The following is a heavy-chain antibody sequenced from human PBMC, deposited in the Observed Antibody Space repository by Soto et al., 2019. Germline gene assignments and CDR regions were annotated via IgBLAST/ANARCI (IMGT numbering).Heavy chain of an antibody. CDR1: GFTVSSNY. V-gene: IGHV3-66*01. CDR2: IYSGGST. CDR3: ARGLEGHSGYEIDY. J-gene: IGHJ4*02. Sequence: GGSLRLSCAASGFTVSSNYMSWVRQAPGKGLEWVSVIYSGGSTYYAGSVKGRFTISRDNSKNTLYLQMNSLRAEDTAVYYCARGLEGHSGYEIDYWGQGTLVTVSS. D-gene: IGHD5-12*01.